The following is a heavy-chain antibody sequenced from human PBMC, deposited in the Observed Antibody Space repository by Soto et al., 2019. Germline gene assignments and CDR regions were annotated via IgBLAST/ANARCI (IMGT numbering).Heavy chain of an antibody. Sequence: ETLSLTCTVSGGSISNHFWSWIRQPAGKRLEWVGRVYSGGDTIYNPSLESRVIMSVDTSNNQFSLKLRSVTAADTAVYYCARDTVWSGFYSHFDYWGQGILVTVSS. D-gene: IGHD3-3*01. CDR1: GGSISNHF. J-gene: IGHJ4*02. CDR2: VYSGGDT. CDR3: ARDTVWSGFYSHFDY. V-gene: IGHV4-4*07.